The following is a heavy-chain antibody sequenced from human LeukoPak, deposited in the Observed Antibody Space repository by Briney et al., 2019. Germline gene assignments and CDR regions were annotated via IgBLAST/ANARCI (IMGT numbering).Heavy chain of an antibody. Sequence: PGGSLRLSCVVSGFIISSFDMHWVRQAPGKGLEWVASIRYDGSDKYYADSVKGRFTVSRDNSQNTLYLQMSSPTAEDTAVYYCARATLGDYAHFDYWGQGTLVTVSS. CDR1: GFIISSFD. J-gene: IGHJ4*02. CDR3: ARATLGDYAHFDY. V-gene: IGHV3-30*02. CDR2: IRYDGSDK. D-gene: IGHD4-17*01.